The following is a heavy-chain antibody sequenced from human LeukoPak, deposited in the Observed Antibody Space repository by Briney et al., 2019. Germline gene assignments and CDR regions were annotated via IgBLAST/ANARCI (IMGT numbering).Heavy chain of an antibody. CDR2: ITGNGGDT. J-gene: IGHJ6*02. CDR1: GFSFDDYA. CDR3: AKEFGYCSGSSCYRYYYYPMDV. D-gene: IGHD2-15*01. V-gene: IGHV3-43*02. Sequence: GSLSLSCATSGFSFDDYAMHWVRQPPGKGLEWVSVITGNGGDTDYVDSVKGRFTISRDNSKDSLYLEMNSLRTEDTAFYYCAKEFGYCSGSSCYRYYYYPMDVWGQGTTVTVSS.